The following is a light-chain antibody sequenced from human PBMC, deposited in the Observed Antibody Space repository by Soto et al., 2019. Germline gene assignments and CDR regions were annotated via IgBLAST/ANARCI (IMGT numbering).Light chain of an antibody. V-gene: IGLV2-14*01. CDR2: EVS. CDR3: SSYTSSSTLRV. J-gene: IGLJ3*02. Sequence: QSALTQHASVSGSPGQSITISCTGTSSDVGGYNYVSWYQQHPGKAPKLMIYEVSNRPSGVSNRFSGSKSGNTASLTISGLQAEDEADYYCSSYTSSSTLRVFGGGTKLTVL. CDR1: SSDVGGYNY.